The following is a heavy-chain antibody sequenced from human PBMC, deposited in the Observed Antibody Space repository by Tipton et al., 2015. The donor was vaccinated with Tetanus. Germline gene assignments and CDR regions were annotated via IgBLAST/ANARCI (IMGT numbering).Heavy chain of an antibody. CDR1: GGSFSGYY. CDR2: INHSGST. D-gene: IGHD6-13*01. J-gene: IGHJ5*02. V-gene: IGHV4-34*01. Sequence: TLSLTCAVYGGSFSGYYWSWIRQPPGKGLEWIGEINHSGSTNYNPSLKSRVTISVDTSKNQFSLKLSSVTAADTAVYYCASSWGGSWQGSNWFDPWGQGTLVTVSS. CDR3: ASSWGGSWQGSNWFDP.